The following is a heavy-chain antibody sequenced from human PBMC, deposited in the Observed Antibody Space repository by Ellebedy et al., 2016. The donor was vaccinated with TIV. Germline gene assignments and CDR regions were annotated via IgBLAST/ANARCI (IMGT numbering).Heavy chain of an antibody. CDR1: GFTFSNYA. D-gene: IGHD5-12*01. J-gene: IGHJ4*02. CDR2: TSGGGATT. Sequence: PGGSLRLSCAASGFTFSNYAMSWVRQAPGKGLEWVSGTSGGGATTYYADSVKGRFTISRDNSKNTLYLQMNSLRAEDTAVYYCARDLGYDGFFADWGQGTLVTVSS. CDR3: ARDLGYDGFFAD. V-gene: IGHV3-23*01.